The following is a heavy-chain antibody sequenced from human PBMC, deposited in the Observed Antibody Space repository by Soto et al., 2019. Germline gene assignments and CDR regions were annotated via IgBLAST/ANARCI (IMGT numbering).Heavy chain of an antibody. CDR3: ARVNFDFWSGYYDY. Sequence: PGGSLRLSCAASGFTFSSYAMHWVRQAPGKGLEWVAVISYDGSNKYYADSVKGRFTISRDNSKNTLYLQMNSLRAEDTAVYYCARVNFDFWSGYYDYWGQGTLVTVSS. CDR2: ISYDGSNK. J-gene: IGHJ4*02. V-gene: IGHV3-30-3*01. D-gene: IGHD3-3*01. CDR1: GFTFSSYA.